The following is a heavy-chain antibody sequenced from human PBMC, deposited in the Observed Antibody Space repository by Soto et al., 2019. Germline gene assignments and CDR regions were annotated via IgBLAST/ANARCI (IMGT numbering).Heavy chain of an antibody. CDR3: ARTDYDFWSGYWRWFDP. V-gene: IGHV4-59*01. Sequence: SETLSLTCTVSGGSISNFYWSWIRQPPGKGLEWIGYIYYSGTTSYNPSLNSRVTISIDTSKNQFSLKLSSVTAADTAVYYCARTDYDFWSGYWRWFDPWGQRTPVTVSS. CDR1: GGSISNFY. J-gene: IGHJ5*02. D-gene: IGHD3-3*01. CDR2: IYYSGTT.